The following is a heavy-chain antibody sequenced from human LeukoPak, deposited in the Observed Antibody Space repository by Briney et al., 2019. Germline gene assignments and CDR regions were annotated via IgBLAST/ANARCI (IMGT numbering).Heavy chain of an antibody. Sequence: GASVKDSCMASRYTLTSYYLHWVRQAPGQGVECVGIINSRSSSTTYAQKFQGRVTITADESTSTAYMELSSLRAEDTAVYYCHKYGDYHLEVVYWGQGTLVTVS. CDR1: RYTLTSYY. V-gene: IGHV1-46*01. J-gene: IGHJ4*02. D-gene: IGHD4-17*01. CDR2: INSRSSST. CDR3: HKYGDYHLEVVY.